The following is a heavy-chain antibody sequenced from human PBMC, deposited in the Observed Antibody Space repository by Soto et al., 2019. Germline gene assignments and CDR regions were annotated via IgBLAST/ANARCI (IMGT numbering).Heavy chain of an antibody. V-gene: IGHV3-48*02. CDR2: ISSSSSTI. D-gene: IGHD3-10*01. CDR3: ARVDTIYYYGMDV. J-gene: IGHJ6*02. Sequence: GGSLRLSCAVSGFTVSSHYMSWVRQAPGKGLEWVSYISSSSSTIYYADSVKGRFTISRDNAKNSLYLQMNSLRDEDTAVYYCARVDTIYYYGMDVWGQGTTVTVSS. CDR1: GFTVSSHY.